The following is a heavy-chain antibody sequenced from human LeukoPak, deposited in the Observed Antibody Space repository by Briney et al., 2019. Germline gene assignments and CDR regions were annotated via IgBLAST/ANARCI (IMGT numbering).Heavy chain of an antibody. CDR2: IVVGSGNT. CDR1: GFTFTSSA. J-gene: IGHJ4*02. Sequence: ASVKVSCKASGFTFTSSAMQWVRQARGQRLEWIGWIVVGSGNTNYAQKFQERVTITRDMSTSTAYMELSSLRSEDTAVYYCAAIVKEGAVAAPDFDYWGQGTLVTVSS. D-gene: IGHD6-19*01. V-gene: IGHV1-58*02. CDR3: AAIVKEGAVAAPDFDY.